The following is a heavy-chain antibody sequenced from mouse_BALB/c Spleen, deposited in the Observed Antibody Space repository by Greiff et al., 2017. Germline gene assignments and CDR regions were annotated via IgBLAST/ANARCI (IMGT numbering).Heavy chain of an antibody. CDR2: ISSGGST. CDR1: GFTFSSYA. D-gene: IGHD1-2*01. CDR3: ARWGTTALYAMDY. J-gene: IGHJ4*01. V-gene: IGHV5-6-5*01. Sequence: DVMLVESGGGLVKPGGSLKLSCAASGFTFSSYAMSWVRQTPEKRLEWVASISSGGSTYYPDSVKGRFTISRDNARNILYLQMSSLRSEDTAMYYCARWGTTALYAMDYWGQGTSVTVAA.